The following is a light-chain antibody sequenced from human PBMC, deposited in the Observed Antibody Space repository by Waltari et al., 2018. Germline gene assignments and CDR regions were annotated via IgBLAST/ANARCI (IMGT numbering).Light chain of an antibody. Sequence: DTVVTQSPATLSMSPGERATLSCRTSQSIGSSLAWYQQRPGQAPRLLIYRASTRATGIPDRFSGSGSETEFTLTIGSLQSEDVAVYYCQQYNNWPPGTFGQGTRLEI. CDR1: QSIGSS. V-gene: IGKV3-15*01. J-gene: IGKJ1*01. CDR3: QQYNNWPPGT. CDR2: RAS.